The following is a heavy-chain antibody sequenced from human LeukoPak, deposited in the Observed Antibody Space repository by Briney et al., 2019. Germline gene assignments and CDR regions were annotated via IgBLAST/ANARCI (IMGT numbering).Heavy chain of an antibody. V-gene: IGHV4-30-2*01. J-gene: IGHJ4*02. CDR3: ARNNYYGSGSYYSIDY. CDR1: GGSISSYS. Sequence: SETLSLTCTVSGGSISSYSWSWIRQPPGKGLEWIGYIYHSGSTYYNPSLKSRVTISVDRSKNQFSLKLSSVTAADTAVYYCARNNYYGSGSYYSIDYRGQGTLVTVSS. CDR2: IYHSGST. D-gene: IGHD3-10*01.